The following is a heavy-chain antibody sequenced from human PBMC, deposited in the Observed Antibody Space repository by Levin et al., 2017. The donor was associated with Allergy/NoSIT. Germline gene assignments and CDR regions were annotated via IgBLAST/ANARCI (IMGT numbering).Heavy chain of an antibody. Sequence: GESLKISCAASGFTFFTSGMHWVRQAPGKGLEWVAVISYDGVDKYYRDSVKGRFTISRDNSKDTLYLQMNNLRDEDTAVYYCAQGPTYYYFGLDVWGPGTKVTVSS. V-gene: IGHV3-30*18. J-gene: IGHJ6*02. D-gene: IGHD3-10*01. CDR2: ISYDGVDK. CDR1: GFTFFTSG. CDR3: AQGPTYYYFGLDV.